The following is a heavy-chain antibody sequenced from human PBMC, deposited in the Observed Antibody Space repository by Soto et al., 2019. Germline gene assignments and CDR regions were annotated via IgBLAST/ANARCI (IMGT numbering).Heavy chain of an antibody. J-gene: IGHJ4*02. V-gene: IGHV3-48*01. D-gene: IGHD4-17*01. CDR2: ISSSSGTV. CDR3: ARLTINDYGDYWTAPVDY. Sequence: GGFLRLSCAASGFTFSSYSMNWVRQAPGKGLEWVSYISSSSGTVYYADSVKGRFTISRDNAKNSLYLQMNSLRAEDTAVYYCARLTINDYGDYWTAPVDYWGQGTLVTVSS. CDR1: GFTFSSYS.